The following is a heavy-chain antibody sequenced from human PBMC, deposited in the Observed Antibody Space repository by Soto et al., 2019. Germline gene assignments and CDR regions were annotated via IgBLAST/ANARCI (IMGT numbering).Heavy chain of an antibody. Sequence: QLQLQGSGPGLVKPSETLSLTCTVFGGSISSRRYYWGWIRQPPGKGLEWIGSIYYSGNTYYSPSPXRXXTISVDTSKNQFSLRLSSVTAADTAVYFCAGHLGRADCFAPWGQGTLVTVSS. CDR1: GGSISSRRYY. CDR3: AGHLGRADCFAP. V-gene: IGHV4-39*01. J-gene: IGHJ5*02. D-gene: IGHD6-13*01. CDR2: IYYSGNT.